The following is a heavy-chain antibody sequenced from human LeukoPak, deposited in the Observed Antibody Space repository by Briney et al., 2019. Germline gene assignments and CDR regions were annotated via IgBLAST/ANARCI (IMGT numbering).Heavy chain of an antibody. J-gene: IGHJ2*01. Sequence: PGRSPRLSCAGSGFTFSTYAMHWVPQAPGLGLEGVAVISSDGTKKYNAASMKGRFTISRDNSKDMLYMQMSSLRVDDTAVYYCARDPNSGYDMVWYLDLWGRGTLVTVSS. CDR1: GFTFSTYA. CDR3: ARDPNSGYDMVWYLDL. D-gene: IGHD5-12*01. CDR2: ISSDGTKK. V-gene: IGHV3-30-3*01.